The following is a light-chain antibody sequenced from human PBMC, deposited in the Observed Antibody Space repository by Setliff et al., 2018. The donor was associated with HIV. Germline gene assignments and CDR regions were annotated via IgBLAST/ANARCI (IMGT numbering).Light chain of an antibody. CDR3: SSYRSSSTLTV. CDR2: DVN. V-gene: IGLV2-14*03. Sequence: QSALTQPASVSGSPGQSITISCTGTSSDVGGYNYVSWYQQHPGKAPKLMIYDVNNRPSGVSHRLSGSKSGNTASLTISGLQAEDEADYYCSSYRSSSTLTVFGGGTKVTVL. J-gene: IGLJ2*01. CDR1: SSDVGGYNY.